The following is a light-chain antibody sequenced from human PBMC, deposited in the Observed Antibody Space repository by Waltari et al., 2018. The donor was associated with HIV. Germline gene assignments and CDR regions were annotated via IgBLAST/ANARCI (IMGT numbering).Light chain of an antibody. V-gene: IGKV3-20*01. Sequence: EIVLTQSPDPLSLSPGDLAFPSCRASQPVSGNVLAWYQQKPGQAPRLLISGASGRATGIPGRFSGSGSGTDFTLTITTLEPEDVAVYYCQQYGSLPRTFGQGTRVEIK. CDR1: QPVSGNV. CDR2: GAS. CDR3: QQYGSLPRT. J-gene: IGKJ1*01.